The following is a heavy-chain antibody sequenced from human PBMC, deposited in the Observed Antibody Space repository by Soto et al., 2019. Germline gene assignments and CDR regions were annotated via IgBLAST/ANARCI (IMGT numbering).Heavy chain of an antibody. CDR1: GFTFDDHA. CDR2: ISWNSGSI. J-gene: IGHJ4*02. Sequence: GGSLRLSCAASGFTFDDHAMHWVRQAPGKGLEWVSGISWNSGSIGYADSVKGRFTISRDNAKNSLYLQMNSLRAEDTALYYCAKDRSPHLGYCSGGSCSTGFDYWGQGTLVTVSS. CDR3: AKDRSPHLGYCSGGSCSTGFDY. D-gene: IGHD2-15*01. V-gene: IGHV3-9*01.